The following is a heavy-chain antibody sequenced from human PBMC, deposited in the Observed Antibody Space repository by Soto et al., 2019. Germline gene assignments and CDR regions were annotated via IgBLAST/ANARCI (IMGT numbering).Heavy chain of an antibody. Sequence: SETLSLICTVSGGSISSYYWSWIRQPPGKGLEWIGYIYYSGSTNYNPSLKSRVTISVDTSKNQFSLKLSSVTAADTAVYYCARAYGSGSSDYYYGMDVWGQGTTVTVSS. J-gene: IGHJ6*02. V-gene: IGHV4-59*01. CDR2: IYYSGST. D-gene: IGHD3-10*01. CDR1: GGSISSYY. CDR3: ARAYGSGSSDYYYGMDV.